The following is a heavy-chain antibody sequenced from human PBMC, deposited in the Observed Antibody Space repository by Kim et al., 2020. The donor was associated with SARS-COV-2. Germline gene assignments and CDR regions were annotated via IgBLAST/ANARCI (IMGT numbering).Heavy chain of an antibody. CDR3: TTVSMR. Sequence: SDGGTSDYAAPVKGRFTISRDDSKSTLYLQMNSLKSEDAGVYYCTTVSMRWGQGTLVTVSS. CDR2: SDGGTS. J-gene: IGHJ4*02. D-gene: IGHD2-2*01. V-gene: IGHV3-15*01.